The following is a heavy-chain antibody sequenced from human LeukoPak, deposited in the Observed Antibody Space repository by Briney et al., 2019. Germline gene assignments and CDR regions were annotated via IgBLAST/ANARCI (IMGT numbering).Heavy chain of an antibody. CDR2: ISSSGST. Sequence: PSETLSLTCTVSGDSISSGDYYWSWIRQPAGKGLEWIGRISSSGSTNYNPSLKSRVTISVDTSKNQFSLKLSSVTAADTAVYYCARRVAVAGKTFDYWGQGTLVTVSS. V-gene: IGHV4-61*02. J-gene: IGHJ4*02. CDR1: GDSISSGDYY. CDR3: ARRVAVAGKTFDY. D-gene: IGHD6-19*01.